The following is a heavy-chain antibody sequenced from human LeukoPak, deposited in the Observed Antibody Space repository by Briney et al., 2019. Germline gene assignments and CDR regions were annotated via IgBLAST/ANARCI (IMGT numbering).Heavy chain of an antibody. V-gene: IGHV1-46*01. CDR2: INPSGGST. CDR1: GYTFTSYY. CDR3: ARDDGGSYDFDY. Sequence: GASVKVSCTASGYTFTSYYMHWVRQAPGQGLEWMGIINPSGGSTSYAQKFQGRVTMTRDMSTSTVYMELSSLRSEDTAVYYCARDDGGSYDFDYWGQGTLVTVSS. D-gene: IGHD1-26*01. J-gene: IGHJ4*02.